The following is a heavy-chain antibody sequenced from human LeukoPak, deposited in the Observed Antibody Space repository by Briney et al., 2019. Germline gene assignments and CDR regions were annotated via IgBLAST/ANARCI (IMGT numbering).Heavy chain of an antibody. V-gene: IGHV3-21*01. CDR3: ARDSLHCPYYFDY. CDR1: GFTFSSYS. D-gene: IGHD2-21*01. CDR2: ISSSTSYI. Sequence: PGGSLRLSCAASGFTFSSYSMNWVRQAPGKGLEWVSSISSSTSYIFYADSVKGRFTISRDNAKNSLNLQMNSLRAEDTAVYYCARDSLHCPYYFDYWGQGALVTVSS. J-gene: IGHJ4*02.